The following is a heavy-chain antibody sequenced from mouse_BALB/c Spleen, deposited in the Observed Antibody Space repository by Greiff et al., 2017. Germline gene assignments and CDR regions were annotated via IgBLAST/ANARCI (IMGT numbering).Heavy chain of an antibody. D-gene: IGHD2-10*02. Sequence: EVMLVESGGGLVQPGGSMKLSCVASGFTFSNYWMNWVRQSPEKGLEWVAEIRLKSNNYATHYAESVKGRFTISRDDSKSSVYLQMNNLRAEDTGIYYCTREYGNYGYWGQGTTLTVSS. CDR1: GFTFSNYW. J-gene: IGHJ2*01. V-gene: IGHV6-6*02. CDR3: TREYGNYGY. CDR2: IRLKSNNYAT.